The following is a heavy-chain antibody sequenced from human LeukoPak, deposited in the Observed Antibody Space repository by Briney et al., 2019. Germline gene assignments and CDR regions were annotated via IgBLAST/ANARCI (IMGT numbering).Heavy chain of an antibody. V-gene: IGHV3-23*01. CDR2: ISGSGGST. CDR1: GFTFSSYA. CDR3: VRQQTPHGNFDY. J-gene: IGHJ4*02. D-gene: IGHD1-1*01. Sequence: PGGSLRLSCAASGFTFSSYAMSWVRQAPGKGLEWVSAISGSGGSTYYAGSVKGRFTISRENAKNSLSLQMNSLRAEDTAVYYCVRQQTPHGNFDYWGQGTLVTVSS.